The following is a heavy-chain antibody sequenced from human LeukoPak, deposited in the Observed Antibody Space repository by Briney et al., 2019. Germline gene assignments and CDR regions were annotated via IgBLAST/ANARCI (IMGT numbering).Heavy chain of an antibody. D-gene: IGHD6-19*01. CDR2: IYTSGST. CDR3: ARIAVAGTKGGFDY. J-gene: IGHJ4*02. Sequence: SQTLSLTCTVSGGSISSGSYYWSWIRQPAGKGLKWIGRIYTSGSTNYNPSLKSRVTISVDTSKNQFSLKLSSVTAADTAVYYCARIAVAGTKGGFDYWGQGTLVTVSS. V-gene: IGHV4-61*02. CDR1: GGSISSGSYY.